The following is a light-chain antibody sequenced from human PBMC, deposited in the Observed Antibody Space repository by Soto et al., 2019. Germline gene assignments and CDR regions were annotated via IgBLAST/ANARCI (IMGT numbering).Light chain of an antibody. CDR3: QQYNSYSWT. V-gene: IGKV1-5*03. Sequence: IQMTPSPFPLSASVGDRVTITCRASQSISSWLAWYQQKPGKAPKLLIYKASSLESGVPSRFSGSGSGTEFTLTISSLQPDDFATYYCQQYNSYSWTFGQGTKVDIK. CDR1: QSISSW. J-gene: IGKJ1*01. CDR2: KAS.